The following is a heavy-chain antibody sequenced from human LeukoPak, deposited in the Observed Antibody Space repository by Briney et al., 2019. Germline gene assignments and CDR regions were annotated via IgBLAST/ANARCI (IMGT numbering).Heavy chain of an antibody. V-gene: IGHV4-4*07. CDR2: IYTSGST. J-gene: IGHJ3*02. CDR1: GGSISSYY. D-gene: IGHD2-2*02. Sequence: SETLSLTCTVSGGSISSYYWSWIRQPAGKELEWIGRIYTSGSTNYNPSLKSRVTMSVDTTTNQFSLKLSSVTAADTAVYYCARERYCSSTSCYIGRAFDIWGQGTMVTVSS. CDR3: ARERYCSSTSCYIGRAFDI.